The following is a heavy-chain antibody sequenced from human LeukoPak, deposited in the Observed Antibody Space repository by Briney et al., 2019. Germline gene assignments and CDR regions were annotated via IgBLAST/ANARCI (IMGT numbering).Heavy chain of an antibody. CDR3: ALVGATTSHY. CDR1: GFTFSDYY. V-gene: IGHV3-23*01. Sequence: AGGSLRLSCAASGFTFSDYYMSWIRQAPGKGLEWVSAISGSGGSTYYADSVKGRFTISRDNSKNTLYLQMNSLRAEDTAVYYCALVGATTSHYWGQGTLVTVSS. D-gene: IGHD1-26*01. CDR2: ISGSGGST. J-gene: IGHJ4*02.